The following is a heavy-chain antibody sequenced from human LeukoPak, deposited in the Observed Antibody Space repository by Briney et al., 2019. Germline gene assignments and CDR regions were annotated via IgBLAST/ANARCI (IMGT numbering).Heavy chain of an antibody. CDR3: ARDGFDDFWSGSPGSYFDY. J-gene: IGHJ4*02. CDR1: GFTFSSYA. Sequence: GSLRLSCAASGFTFSSYAMHWVRQAPGKGLEWVAVISYDGSNKYYADSVKGRFTISRDNSKNTLYLQMNSLRAEDTAVYYCARDGFDDFWSGSPGSYFDYWGQGTLVTVSS. CDR2: ISYDGSNK. D-gene: IGHD3-3*01. V-gene: IGHV3-30*04.